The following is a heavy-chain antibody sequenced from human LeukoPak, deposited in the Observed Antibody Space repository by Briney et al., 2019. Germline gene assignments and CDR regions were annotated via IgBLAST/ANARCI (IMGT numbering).Heavy chain of an antibody. CDR2: IYYSRNT. Sequence: SETLSLTCTVSGGSISNYFWSWIRQPPGKGLEWIGYIYYSRNTNYNPPLKSRVTISVDTSKNQFSLKVTSATAADTAVYYCAKAPGNSSSWYKADFDYWGQGTLVTVSS. CDR3: AKAPGNSSSWYKADFDY. V-gene: IGHV4-59*01. J-gene: IGHJ4*02. D-gene: IGHD6-13*01. CDR1: GGSISNYF.